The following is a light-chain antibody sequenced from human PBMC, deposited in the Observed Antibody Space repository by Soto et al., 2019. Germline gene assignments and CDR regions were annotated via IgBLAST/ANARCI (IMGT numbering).Light chain of an antibody. CDR3: QQSYSTPPT. V-gene: IGKV1-39*01. CDR2: AAS. CDR1: QVISSY. Sequence: DIQMTQSPSSLSASVGDRVTITCRASQVISSYLNWYQQRPGKAPKHLIYAASSLQSGVPSRFSGSVSGTDFTLTISSLQPEDFATYYCQQSYSTPPTFGQGTKVDIK. J-gene: IGKJ1*01.